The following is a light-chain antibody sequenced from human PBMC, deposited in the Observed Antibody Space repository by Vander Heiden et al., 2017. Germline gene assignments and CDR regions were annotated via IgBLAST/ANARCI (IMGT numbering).Light chain of an antibody. CDR1: QSVSSN. CDR2: GAS. J-gene: IGKJ4*01. V-gene: IGKV3-15*01. CDR3: QQYNNWPLHT. Sequence: EIVMTQSPATLSVSPGERATLSCRASQSVSSNLAWYQQKPGQAPRLLIYGASTRATGIPARFSGSGYGTEFTLTISSRQSEDFAVYYCQQYNNWPLHTFGGGTKVEIK.